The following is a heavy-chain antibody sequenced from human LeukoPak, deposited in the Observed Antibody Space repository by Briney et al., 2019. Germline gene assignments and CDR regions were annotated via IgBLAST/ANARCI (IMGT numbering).Heavy chain of an antibody. Sequence: VASVKVSCKASGYTFTSYGISWVRQAPGQGLEWMGWITAYNDNTNYAQKFQGRVTMTTDTSTSTAYMELRSLRSDDTAVYYCARDLLITFGGVTSSPFDYWGQGTLVTVSS. CDR3: ARDLLITFGGVTSSPFDY. V-gene: IGHV1-18*01. J-gene: IGHJ4*02. CDR1: GYTFTSYG. D-gene: IGHD3-16*01. CDR2: ITAYNDNT.